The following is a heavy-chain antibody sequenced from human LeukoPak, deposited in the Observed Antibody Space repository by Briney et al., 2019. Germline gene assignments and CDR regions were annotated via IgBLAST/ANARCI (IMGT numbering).Heavy chain of an antibody. J-gene: IGHJ4*02. CDR3: ARDAGGSYLDY. CDR1: GGSISSYY. CDR2: IYYSGST. D-gene: IGHD1-26*01. V-gene: IGHV4-59*12. Sequence: SETLSLTCTVSGGSISSYYWSWIRQPPGKGLEWIGYIYYSGSTNYNPSLKSRVTMSVDTSKNQFSLKLSSVTAADTAVYYCARDAGGSYLDYWGQGTLVTVSS.